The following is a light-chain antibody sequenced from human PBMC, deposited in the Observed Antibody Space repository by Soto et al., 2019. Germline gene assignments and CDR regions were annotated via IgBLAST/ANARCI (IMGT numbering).Light chain of an antibody. Sequence: DIQMTQSPSTLSASVGDRVTITCRASQSISTWLAWHQQKPGKAPKLLIYDASSLENGVPSRFRGSGSGTDFTLTFSRLQPEDFQTYYCLQHNNYPWTFGQGTKVDIK. CDR3: LQHNNYPWT. CDR1: QSISTW. V-gene: IGKV1-5*01. CDR2: DAS. J-gene: IGKJ1*01.